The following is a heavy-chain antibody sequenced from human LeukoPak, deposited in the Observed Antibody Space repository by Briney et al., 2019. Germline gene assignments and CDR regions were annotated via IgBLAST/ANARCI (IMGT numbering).Heavy chain of an antibody. J-gene: IGHJ6*02. CDR2: IYYSGST. V-gene: IGHV4-59*08. CDR1: GGSISSYY. CDR3: ARHYSSSWDYGMDV. Sequence: SETLSLTCTVSGGSISSYYWSWIRQPPGKGLEWIGYIYYSGSTNYNPSLKSRVTISVDTSKNQFSLKLSSVTAADTAAYYCARHYSSSWDYGMDVWGQGTTVTVSS. D-gene: IGHD6-13*01.